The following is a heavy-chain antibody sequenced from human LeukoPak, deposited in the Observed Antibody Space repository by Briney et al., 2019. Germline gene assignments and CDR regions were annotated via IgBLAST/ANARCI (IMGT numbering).Heavy chain of an antibody. CDR2: IYISSNT. CDR3: AGGGGVGAKY. J-gene: IGHJ4*02. CDR1: GFNVGSNH. Sequence: PGGSLRLSCAASGFNVGSNHMSWVRQAPGKGLEWVSLIYISSNTYNTDSVKGRFTISRDNSKNTLYLQMNSLRAEDTAVYYCAGGGGVGAKYWGQGTLVTVSS. D-gene: IGHD1-26*01. V-gene: IGHV3-53*01.